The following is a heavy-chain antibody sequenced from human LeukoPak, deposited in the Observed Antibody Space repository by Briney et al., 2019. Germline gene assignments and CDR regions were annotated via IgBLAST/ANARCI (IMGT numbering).Heavy chain of an antibody. J-gene: IGHJ3*02. CDR3: ARQSYGEAFDI. CDR1: GFTFSTYS. V-gene: IGHV3-7*01. D-gene: IGHD1-26*01. CDR2: IKQGGSEK. Sequence: PGGSLRLSCAASGFTFSTYSMNWVRQAPGKGLEWVANIKQGGSEKYYVDSVKGRFTISRDNAKNSLYLQMNSLRAEDTAVYYCARQSYGEAFDIWGQGTMVTVSS.